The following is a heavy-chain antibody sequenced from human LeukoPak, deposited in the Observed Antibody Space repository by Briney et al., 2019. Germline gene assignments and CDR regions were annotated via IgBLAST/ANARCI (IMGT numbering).Heavy chain of an antibody. CDR3: AREKGWYQPGAYDY. Sequence: SETLSLTCAISGDSVSSNTAAWNWIRQSPSRGLEWLGRTYYRSKWYNDSVESGKSRITINPDTSKNQFSLQLNSVTPEDTAVYYCAREKGWYQPGAYDYGGQGTLVSVSS. D-gene: IGHD6-19*01. J-gene: IGHJ4*02. CDR2: TYYRSKWYN. CDR1: GDSVSSNTAA. V-gene: IGHV6-1*01.